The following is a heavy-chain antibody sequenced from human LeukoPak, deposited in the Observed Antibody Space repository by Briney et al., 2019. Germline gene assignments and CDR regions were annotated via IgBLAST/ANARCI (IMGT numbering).Heavy chain of an antibody. J-gene: IGHJ4*02. CDR1: GFTFSSYN. CDR2: ISGSSSYI. Sequence: PGGSLRLSCAASGFTFSSYNMNWVRQAPGKGLEWVSSISGSSSYIFYADSVKGRFTISRDNAKNSLYLQMNSLRAEDTAVYYCARGDGGSFDYWGQGTLVTVSS. V-gene: IGHV3-21*01. CDR3: ARGDGGSFDY. D-gene: IGHD2-21*02.